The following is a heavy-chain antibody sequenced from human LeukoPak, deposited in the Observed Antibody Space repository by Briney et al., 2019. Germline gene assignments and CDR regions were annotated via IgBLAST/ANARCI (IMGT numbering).Heavy chain of an antibody. CDR3: ARDRYDILTGYYAFDI. J-gene: IGHJ3*02. V-gene: IGHV1-69*13. CDR2: IIPIFGTA. CDR1: GGSFSSYA. D-gene: IGHD3-9*01. Sequence: SVKVSCKASGGSFSSYAISWVRQAPGQGLEWMGGIIPIFGTANYAQKFQGRVTITADESTSTAYMELSSLRSEDTAVYYCARDRYDILTGYYAFDIWGQGTMVTVSS.